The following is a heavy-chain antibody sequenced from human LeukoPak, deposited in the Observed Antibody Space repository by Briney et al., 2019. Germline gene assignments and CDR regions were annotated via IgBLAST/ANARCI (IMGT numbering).Heavy chain of an antibody. V-gene: IGHV4-39*07. D-gene: IGHD3-9*01. CDR1: GGSISSSSYY. Sequence: PSETLSLTCTVSGGSISSSSYYWGWIRQPPGKGLEWIGSIYYSGSTYYNPSLESRVTISVDTSKNQFSLKLSSVTAADTAVYYCAREKTYYDILTGYYIGDAFDIWGQGTMVTVSS. CDR2: IYYSGST. CDR3: AREKTYYDILTGYYIGDAFDI. J-gene: IGHJ3*02.